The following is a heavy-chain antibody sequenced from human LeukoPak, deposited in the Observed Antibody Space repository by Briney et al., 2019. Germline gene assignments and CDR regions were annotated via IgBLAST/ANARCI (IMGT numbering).Heavy chain of an antibody. D-gene: IGHD3-16*02. CDR2: IYYSGST. J-gene: IGHJ4*01. CDR1: GGSISSSSYY. CDR3: ARDLAYYYVWGSYRYTAP. Sequence: SETLSLTCTVSGGSISSSSYYWGWIRQPPGKGLEWIGSIYYSGSTYYNPSLKSRVTISVDMSKNQFSLKLSSVTAADTAVYYCARDLAYYYVWGSYRYTAPWGHGTLVTVSS. V-gene: IGHV4-39*07.